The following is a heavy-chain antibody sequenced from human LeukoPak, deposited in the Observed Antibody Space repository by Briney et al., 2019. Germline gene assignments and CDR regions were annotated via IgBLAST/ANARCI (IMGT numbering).Heavy chain of an antibody. CDR1: GFLFSDYS. V-gene: IGHV3-48*04. CDR3: ARDNNWGFDY. D-gene: IGHD7-27*01. J-gene: IGHJ4*02. CDR2: IRGSGSGSGSGM. Sequence: PGGSLSLSCAASGFLFSDYSMNWVRQAPGKGLEWVSNIRGSGSGSGSGMYYADSVKGRFTISRDDAKNSLYLQMSSLRAEDTAFYYCARDNNWGFDYWGQGALVTVSS.